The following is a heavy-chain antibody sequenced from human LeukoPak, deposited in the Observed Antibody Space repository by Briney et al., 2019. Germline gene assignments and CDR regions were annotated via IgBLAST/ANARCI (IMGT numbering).Heavy chain of an antibody. J-gene: IGHJ4*02. D-gene: IGHD2-2*01. V-gene: IGHV4-34*01. CDR2: INHSGST. Sequence: SETLSLTCAVSGGSISSGGYSWSWIRQPPGKGLEWIGEINHSGSTNYNPPLKGRVTMSVDTSKNQFSLKLSSVTAADTAVYYCARAGYCGSTSCFDPDREYFDYWGQGTLVTVSS. CDR1: GGSISSGGYS. CDR3: ARAGYCGSTSCFDPDREYFDY.